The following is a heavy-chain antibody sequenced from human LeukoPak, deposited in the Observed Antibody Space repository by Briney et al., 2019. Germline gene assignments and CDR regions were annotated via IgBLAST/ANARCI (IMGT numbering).Heavy chain of an antibody. CDR2: IYNSGTT. J-gene: IGHJ2*01. Sequence: RTSETLSLTCTVSGGSISGSYWNWIRQPPGKGLEWIGNIYNSGTTDYNPSLKSRVTISLDTSKNQISLKLSSVTAADTAVYFCARDKGPYWYFDLWGRGTLVTVSS. CDR3: ARDKGPYWYFDL. V-gene: IGHV4-59*01. CDR1: GGSISGSY.